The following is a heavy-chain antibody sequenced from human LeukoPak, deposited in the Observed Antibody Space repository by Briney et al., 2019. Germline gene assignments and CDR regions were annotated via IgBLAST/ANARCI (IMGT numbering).Heavy chain of an antibody. CDR3: ARSIAVAGEYDY. CDR2: IYTSGST. Sequence: SETLSLTCTVSGDSISSSSYSWGWIRQPAGKGLEWIGRIYTSGSTNYNPSLKSRVTMSVDTSKNQFSLKLSSVTAADTAVYYCARSIAVAGEYDYWGQGTLVTVSS. J-gene: IGHJ4*02. D-gene: IGHD6-19*01. V-gene: IGHV4-61*02. CDR1: GDSISSSSYS.